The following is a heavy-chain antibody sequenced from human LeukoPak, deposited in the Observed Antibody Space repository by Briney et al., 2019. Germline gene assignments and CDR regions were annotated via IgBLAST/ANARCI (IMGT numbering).Heavy chain of an antibody. CDR1: GFTFSSYE. CDR3: ARDPGLPLGQDYYYYGMDV. Sequence: GGSLRLSCAASGFTFSSYEMNWVRQAPGKGLEWVSYISSSGSTICYADSVKGRFTISRDNAKNSLCLQMNSLRAEDTAVYYCARDPGLPLGQDYYYYGMDVWGQGTTVTVSS. D-gene: IGHD5-18*01. J-gene: IGHJ6*02. V-gene: IGHV3-48*03. CDR2: ISSSGSTI.